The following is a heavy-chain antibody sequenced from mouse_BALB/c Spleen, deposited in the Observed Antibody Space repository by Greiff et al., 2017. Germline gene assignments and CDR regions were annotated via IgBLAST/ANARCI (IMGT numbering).Heavy chain of an antibody. CDR3: AREGVRYGSGYRFAY. CDR2: ISSGGST. D-gene: IGHD1-1*01. CDR1: GFTFSSYA. V-gene: IGHV5-6-5*01. J-gene: IGHJ3*01. Sequence: EVKLMESGGGLVKPGGSLKLSCAASGFTFSSYAMSWVRQTPEKRLEWVASISSGGSTYYPDSVKGRFTISRDNARNILYRQMSRLRSEDTAMYYCAREGVRYGSGYRFAYWGQGTLVTVSA.